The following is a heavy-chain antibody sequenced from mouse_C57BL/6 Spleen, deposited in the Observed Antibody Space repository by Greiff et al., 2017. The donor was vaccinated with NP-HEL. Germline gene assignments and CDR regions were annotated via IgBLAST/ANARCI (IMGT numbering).Heavy chain of an antibody. J-gene: IGHJ3*01. CDR3: ARDRYGSSSFAY. D-gene: IGHD1-1*01. Sequence: EVQGVESGGGLVKPGGSLKLSCAASGFTFSSYAMSWVRQTPEKRLEWVATISDGGSYTYYPDNVKGRFTISRDNAKNNLYLQMGHLKSADTAMYYCARDRYGSSSFAYWGQGTLVTVSA. CDR2: ISDGGSYT. V-gene: IGHV5-4*01. CDR1: GFTFSSYA.